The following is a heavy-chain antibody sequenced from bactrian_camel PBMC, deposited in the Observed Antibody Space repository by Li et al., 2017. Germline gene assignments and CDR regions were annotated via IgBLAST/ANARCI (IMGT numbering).Heavy chain of an antibody. V-gene: IGHV3S1*01. Sequence: QLVESGGGSVQTGGSLKLSCEAPGHTYKTNLMGWFRQVPGKEREGVAAIYTADSTTYYADSVKGRFTISRDNAKYTIHLQMDSLKPEDTAMYYCAAKTTLPTCALDSSRYEYWGQGTQVTVS. CDR3: AAKTTLPTCALDSSRYEY. J-gene: IGHJ4*01. D-gene: IGHD5*01. CDR1: GHTYKTNL. CDR2: IYTADSTT.